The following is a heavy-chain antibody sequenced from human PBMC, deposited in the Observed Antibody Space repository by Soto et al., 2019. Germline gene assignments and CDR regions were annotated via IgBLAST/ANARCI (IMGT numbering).Heavy chain of an antibody. Sequence: QVHLQESGPGLVRPSESLSLTCNVSGGSMSTGSYFWSWVRQPPGKGLEWIGYFFRSGSINYSPSFQSRVTISIDTSKNQFSLMLKSVTAADTAVYFCARARNRYFDYWGQGALVTVSS. CDR3: ARARNRYFDY. J-gene: IGHJ4*02. CDR2: FFRSGSI. V-gene: IGHV4-61*01. D-gene: IGHD1-1*01. CDR1: GGSMSTGSYF.